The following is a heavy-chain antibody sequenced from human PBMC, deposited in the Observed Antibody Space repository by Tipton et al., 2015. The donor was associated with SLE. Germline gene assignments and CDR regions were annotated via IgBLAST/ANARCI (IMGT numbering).Heavy chain of an antibody. V-gene: IGHV4-38-2*01. CDR1: GYSISVGYY. J-gene: IGHJ4*02. D-gene: IGHD3-22*01. CDR3: ARVGTYYYDSRARCYFDY. Sequence: TLSLTCAVSGYSISVGYYWAWIRQPPGKGLEWIGSVYHSGSTYENPSVKSRVTISVDTSKNQFSLKLSSVTAADTAVYYCARVGTYYYDSRARCYFDYWGQGTLVTVSS. CDR2: VYHSGST.